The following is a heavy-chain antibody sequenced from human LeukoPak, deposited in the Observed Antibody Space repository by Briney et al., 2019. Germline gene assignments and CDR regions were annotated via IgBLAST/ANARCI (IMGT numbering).Heavy chain of an antibody. CDR1: GGSISSGGYY. CDR3: ARYYGSGSNSNSDR. V-gene: IGHV4-31*03. J-gene: IGHJ4*02. D-gene: IGHD3-10*01. CDR2: IYYSGST. Sequence: PSQTLSLTCTVSGGSISSGGYYWSWIRQHPGKGLEWIGYIYYSGSTYYNPSLKSRVTISVDTSKNQFSLKLSSVTAADTAVYYCARYYGSGSNSNSDRWGQGTLVTVSS.